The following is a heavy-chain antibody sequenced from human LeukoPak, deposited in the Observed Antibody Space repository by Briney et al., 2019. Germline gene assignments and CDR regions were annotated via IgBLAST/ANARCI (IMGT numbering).Heavy chain of an antibody. J-gene: IGHJ4*02. D-gene: IGHD6-19*01. Sequence: GGSLRLSCAASGLTFDDYAMHWVRQAPGKGLEWVSLISWDGGSTYYADSVKGRFTISRDNSKNSLYLQMNSLRAEDTALYYCAKISSIAVAGDIDYWGQGTLVTVSS. CDR1: GLTFDDYA. CDR3: AKISSIAVAGDIDY. CDR2: ISWDGGST. V-gene: IGHV3-43D*03.